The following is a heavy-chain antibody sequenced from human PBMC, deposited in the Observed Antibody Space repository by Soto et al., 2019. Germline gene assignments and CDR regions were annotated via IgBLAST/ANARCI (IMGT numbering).Heavy chain of an antibody. CDR3: TTDLNTGIFGVVIMDFDY. D-gene: IGHD3-3*01. CDR1: XFTFSNAW. V-gene: IGHV3-15*01. CDR2: IKSKADGGTT. J-gene: IGHJ4*02. Sequence: EVQLVESGGGLVKPGGSLRLSCAASXFTFSNAWMSWVRQAPGKGLEWVGRIKSKADGGTTDYAAPVKGRFTISREDSKNTLYLQMNSLKTEDTAVYYCTTDLNTGIFGVVIMDFDYWGQGTLVTVSS.